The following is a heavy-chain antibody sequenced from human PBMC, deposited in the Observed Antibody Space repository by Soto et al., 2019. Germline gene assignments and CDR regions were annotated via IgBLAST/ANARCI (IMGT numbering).Heavy chain of an antibody. CDR2: IYYSGST. Sequence: SETLSLTCTVSGGSISSSSYYWGWIRQPPGKGLEWIGSIYYSGSTYYNPSLKSRVTISVDTSKNQFSLKLSSVTAADTAVYYCARRAYIWGSYRYTAFFDYWGQGTLVTVSS. V-gene: IGHV4-39*01. CDR1: GGSISSSSYY. D-gene: IGHD3-16*02. J-gene: IGHJ4*02. CDR3: ARRAYIWGSYRYTAFFDY.